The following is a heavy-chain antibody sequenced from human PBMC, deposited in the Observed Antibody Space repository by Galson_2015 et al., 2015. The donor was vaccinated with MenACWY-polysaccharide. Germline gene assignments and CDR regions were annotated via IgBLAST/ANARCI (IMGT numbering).Heavy chain of an antibody. CDR1: GSTFSSFD. V-gene: IGHV3-13*01. CDR2: IGTGGDT. D-gene: IGHD6-13*01. J-gene: IGHJ2*01. CDR3: AREFTGDGSSWYYWYFDL. Sequence: SLRVSCAASGSTFSSFDMHWVRHVIGKGLEWVAAIGTGGDTYYSGSVKGRFTISRENATDSLYLQMNSLRAGDTAVYYCAREFTGDGSSWYYWYFDLWGRGTLVTVSS.